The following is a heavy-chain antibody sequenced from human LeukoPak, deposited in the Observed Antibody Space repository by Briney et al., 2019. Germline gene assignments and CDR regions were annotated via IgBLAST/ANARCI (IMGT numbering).Heavy chain of an antibody. Sequence: GGSLRLSCAASGFTFDDYAMHWVRQAPGKGLEWVSGISRNSGSIGYVDSVKGRFTISRDNAKNSLYLQMNSLRAEDTALYYCAKDIHSSWYVRYFDYWGQGTLVTVSS. D-gene: IGHD6-13*01. CDR1: GFTFDDYA. J-gene: IGHJ4*02. CDR2: ISRNSGSI. V-gene: IGHV3-9*01. CDR3: AKDIHSSWYVRYFDY.